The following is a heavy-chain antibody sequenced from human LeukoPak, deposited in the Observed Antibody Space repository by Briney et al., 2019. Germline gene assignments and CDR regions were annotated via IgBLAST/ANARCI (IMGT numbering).Heavy chain of an antibody. V-gene: IGHV4-4*02. CDR1: GASISSSNW. Sequence: PSGTLSLTCTVSGASISSSNWWTWVRQPPGEALEWIGEIYHAGSTKYNPSLRSRLTISVDKSKNSFSLSLTPVTAADTAFYYCARSAAVTGQFDFWGPGTLVTVSS. CDR3: ARSAAVTGQFDF. J-gene: IGHJ4*02. D-gene: IGHD6-19*01. CDR2: IYHAGST.